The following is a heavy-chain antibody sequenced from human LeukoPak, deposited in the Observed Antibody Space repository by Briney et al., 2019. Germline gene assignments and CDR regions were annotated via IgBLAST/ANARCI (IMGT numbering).Heavy chain of an antibody. J-gene: IGHJ4*02. V-gene: IGHV4-39*07. CDR2: IYYSGST. CDR3: ARAMGWLQFPFDY. D-gene: IGHD5-24*01. CDR1: GGSISSSSYY. Sequence: SETLSLTCTVSGGSISSSSYYWGWIRQPPGKGLEWIGSIYYSGSTYYNPSLKSRVTISVDTSKNQFSLKLSSVTAADTAVYYCARAMGWLQFPFDYWGQGTLVTVSS.